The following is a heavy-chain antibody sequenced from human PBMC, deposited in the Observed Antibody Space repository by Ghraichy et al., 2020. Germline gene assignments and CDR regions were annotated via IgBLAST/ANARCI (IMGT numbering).Heavy chain of an antibody. Sequence: GGSLNISCVASGFTFSNHALSWVRQAPGEGLEWVAGLGGRGTGTHYADSVRGRFTISRDNSKNTLSLQMSSLRVEDTALYYCARRSGYDTDHFDYWGQGTLVTVSS. D-gene: IGHD5-12*01. V-gene: IGHV3-23*01. J-gene: IGHJ4*02. CDR3: ARRSGYDTDHFDY. CDR2: LGGRGTGT. CDR1: GFTFSNHA.